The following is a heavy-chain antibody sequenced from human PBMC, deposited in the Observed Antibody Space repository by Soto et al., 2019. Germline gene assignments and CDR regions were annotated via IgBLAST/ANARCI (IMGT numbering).Heavy chain of an antibody. CDR1: AFIFSDHS. V-gene: IGHV3-21*01. D-gene: IGHD4-4*01. Sequence: EVQLVESGGGLVKPGGSLRLSCVGSAFIFSDHSMNWVRQAPGKGLEWVTSIGDTGTFIYYADSVKGQLTISRDNAKNSLFLQMDSLRPDNTAVYYCARDQRYLRQGYSDYWGKGTLVTVSS. CDR3: ARDQRYLRQGYSDY. CDR2: IGDTGTFI. J-gene: IGHJ4*02.